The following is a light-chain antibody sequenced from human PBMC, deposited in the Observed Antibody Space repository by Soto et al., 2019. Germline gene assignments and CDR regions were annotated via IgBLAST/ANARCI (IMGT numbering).Light chain of an antibody. CDR2: KAS. CDR1: QIVSNW. Sequence: DIQMTQSPSTLSAFVGDRVTITCRASQIVSNWLAWYQQKPGKAPRLLISKASTLESGVPSRFSGSGSGTEFTLSISSLQPEDFATYYCQQYRSASTFGQGTKLEIK. V-gene: IGKV1-5*03. CDR3: QQYRSAST. J-gene: IGKJ2*02.